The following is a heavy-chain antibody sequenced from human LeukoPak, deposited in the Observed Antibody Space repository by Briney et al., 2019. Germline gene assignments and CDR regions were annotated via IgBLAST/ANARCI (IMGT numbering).Heavy chain of an antibody. V-gene: IGHV1-24*01. CDR3: ATGLNSYASGDLDY. Sequence: ASVNVSYMVSLYTLKELFMHWVRHAPGNGLGWIVGFDPEDGETIYAQKFQGRVTMTEDTSTDTAYMELSSVRSEDTAVYYCATGLNSYASGDLDYWGQGTLVTVSS. J-gene: IGHJ4*02. D-gene: IGHD5-18*01. CDR1: LYTLKELF. CDR2: FDPEDGET.